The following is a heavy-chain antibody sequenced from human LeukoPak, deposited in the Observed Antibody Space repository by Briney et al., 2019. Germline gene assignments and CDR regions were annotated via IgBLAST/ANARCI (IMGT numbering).Heavy chain of an antibody. CDR3: ARGATTVTMEFDY. CDR1: GGTFSSYA. CDR2: IIPIFGTA. J-gene: IGHJ4*02. Sequence: SVKVSCKASGGTFSSYAISWVRQAPGQGLEWMGRIIPIFGTANYAQKFQGRVTIITDESTSTAYMELSSLRSEDTAVYYCARGATTVTMEFDYWGQGTLVTVSS. V-gene: IGHV1-69*05. D-gene: IGHD4-17*01.